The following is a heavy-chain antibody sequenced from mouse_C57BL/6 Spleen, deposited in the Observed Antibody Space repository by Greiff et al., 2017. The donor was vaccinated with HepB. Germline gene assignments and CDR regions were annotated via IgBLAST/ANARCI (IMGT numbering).Heavy chain of an antibody. CDR1: GFNIKDVY. CDR3: TSYYYGSSYETDY. V-gene: IGHV14-4*01. D-gene: IGHD1-1*01. J-gene: IGHJ2*01. CDR2: IDPENGDT. Sequence: EVQLQQSGAELVRPGASVKLSCTASGFNIKDVYMHWVKQRPEQGLEWIGWIDPENGDTEYASKFQGKATITADTSSNTAYLQLSSLTSEDTAVYYCTSYYYGSSYETDYWGQGTTLTVSS.